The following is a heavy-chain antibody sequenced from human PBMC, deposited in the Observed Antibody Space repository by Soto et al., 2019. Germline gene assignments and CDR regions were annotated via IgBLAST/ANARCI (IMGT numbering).Heavy chain of an antibody. V-gene: IGHV1-69*13. CDR2: IIPIFGTA. J-gene: IGHJ5*02. D-gene: IGHD2-21*02. Sequence: SVKVSCKASGGTFSSYAISWVRQAPGQGLEWMGGIIPIFGTANYAQKFQGRVTITADESTSTAYMELSSLRSEDTAVYYCARDRILANCGGDCYIFDPWGQGTLVTVSS. CDR1: GGTFSSYA. CDR3: ARDRILANCGGDCYIFDP.